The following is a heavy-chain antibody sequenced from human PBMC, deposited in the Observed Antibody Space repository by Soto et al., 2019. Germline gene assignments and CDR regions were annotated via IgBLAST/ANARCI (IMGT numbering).Heavy chain of an antibody. D-gene: IGHD1-26*01. CDR1: GFTFSSYA. Sequence: PGGSLRLSCAASGFTFSSYAMHWVRQAPGKGLEWVAVISYDGSKKYYADSVKGRFTISRDNSKNTLYLQMNSLRAEDTAVYYCARDRGGVGATQGPWFDPWGQGTLVTVSS. CDR2: ISYDGSKK. J-gene: IGHJ5*02. V-gene: IGHV3-30-3*01. CDR3: ARDRGGVGATQGPWFDP.